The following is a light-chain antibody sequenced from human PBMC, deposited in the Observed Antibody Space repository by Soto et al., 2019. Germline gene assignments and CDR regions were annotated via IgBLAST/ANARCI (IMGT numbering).Light chain of an antibody. J-gene: IGKJ3*01. CDR2: KAS. CDR1: QGIRND. CDR3: QQYNSYSQFT. V-gene: IGKV1-6*01. Sequence: AIQMTQSPSSLSASVGDRVTITCRASQGIRNDLGWYQQKPGKAPKLLIYKASTLESGVPSRFSGSGSGTEFTLTISCLQPDDVATYHCQQYNSYSQFTFGPGTKVDIK.